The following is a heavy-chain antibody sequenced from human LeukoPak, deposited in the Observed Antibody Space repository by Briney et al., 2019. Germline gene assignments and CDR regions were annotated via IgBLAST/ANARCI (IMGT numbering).Heavy chain of an antibody. V-gene: IGHV4-39*01. CDR3: ARAGSDHSSGWQEFDY. D-gene: IGHD6-19*01. J-gene: IGHJ4*02. CDR1: GGSISSSSYY. Sequence: PSETLSLTCTVSGGSISSSSYYWGWIRQPPGKGLEWIGSIYYSGSTYYNPSLKSRVTISVDTSKNQFSLKLSSVTAADTAVYYCARAGSDHSSGWQEFDYWGQGTLVTVSS. CDR2: IYYSGST.